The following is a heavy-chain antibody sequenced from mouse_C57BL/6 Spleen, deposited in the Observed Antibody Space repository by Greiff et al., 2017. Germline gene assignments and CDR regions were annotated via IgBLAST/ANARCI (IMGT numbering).Heavy chain of an antibody. D-gene: IGHD6-1*01. CDR1: GYTFTSYW. Sequence: QVQLQQPGAELVKPGASVKLSCKASGYTFTSYWMQWVKQRPGQGLEWIGEIDPSDSYTNYNQKFKGKATLTVDTSSSTAYMQLSSLTSDDSAVYYCARGRVRSYFDVWGTGTTVTVSS. CDR2: IDPSDSYT. CDR3: ARGRVRSYFDV. V-gene: IGHV1-50*01. J-gene: IGHJ1*03.